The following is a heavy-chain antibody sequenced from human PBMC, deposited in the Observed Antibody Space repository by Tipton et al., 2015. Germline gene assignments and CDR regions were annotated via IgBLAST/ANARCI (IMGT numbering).Heavy chain of an antibody. Sequence: SLRLSCAASEFTFSRFGMHWIRQAPGKGLEWVAVIWNDGNIKHYVDSVKGRFTISRDNSKDTLYLQMNSLRAEDTAVYYCARGRYSYDSSGYYYFDSWGQGSLVTVSS. CDR2: IWNDGNIK. CDR3: ARGRYSYDSSGYYYFDS. D-gene: IGHD3-22*01. CDR1: EFTFSRFG. V-gene: IGHV3-33*01. J-gene: IGHJ4*02.